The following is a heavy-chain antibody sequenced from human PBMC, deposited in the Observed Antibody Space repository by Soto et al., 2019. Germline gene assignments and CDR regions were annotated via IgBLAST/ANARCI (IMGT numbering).Heavy chain of an antibody. CDR3: SRGRFCSSTSCYRDWFDP. CDR1: GGSISSGGYS. J-gene: IGHJ5*02. V-gene: IGHV4-30-2*01. Sequence: LSLTCAVSGGSISSGGYSWSWIRQPPGKGLEWIGYIYHSGSTYYNPSLKSRVTISVDRSKNQFSLKLSSVTAADTAVYYCSRGRFCSSTSCYRDWFDPWGQGTLVTVSS. D-gene: IGHD2-2*01. CDR2: IYHSGST.